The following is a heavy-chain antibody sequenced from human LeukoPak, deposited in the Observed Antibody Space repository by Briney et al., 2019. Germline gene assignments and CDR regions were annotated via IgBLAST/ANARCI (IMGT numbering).Heavy chain of an antibody. CDR3: ARTYCNSTRCSNWFDP. V-gene: IGHV1-2*02. Sequence: GASVKVSCKASGYSFIGYYMHWVRQAPGQGLEWMGWINPNSGGTNYAQRFQGRVTMTRDTSISTAYMELSRLRSDDTAVYYCARTYCNSTRCSNWFDPWGQGTLVTVSS. CDR1: GYSFIGYY. CDR2: INPNSGGT. D-gene: IGHD2-2*01. J-gene: IGHJ5*02.